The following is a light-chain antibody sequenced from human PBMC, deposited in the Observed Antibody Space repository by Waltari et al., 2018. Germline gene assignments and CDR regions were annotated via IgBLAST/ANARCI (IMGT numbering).Light chain of an antibody. Sequence: DIQMTQSPSSLSASVGDRVTITCRASQGISSYLNWYQQKPGKAPKLLIYAASSLQSGVPSRFSGSGSGTDFTLTISSLQPEDFATYYCQQSYSTPRTCGQGTKVEIK. CDR1: QGISSY. CDR2: AAS. CDR3: QQSYSTPRT. V-gene: IGKV1-39*01. J-gene: IGKJ1*01.